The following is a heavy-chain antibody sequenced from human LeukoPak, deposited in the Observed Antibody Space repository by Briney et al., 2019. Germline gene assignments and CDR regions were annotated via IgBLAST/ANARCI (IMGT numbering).Heavy chain of an antibody. V-gene: IGHV4-39*07. CDR1: GGSISSSSYY. J-gene: IGHJ6*02. Sequence: PSETLSLTCTVSGGSISSSSYYWGWIRQPPGKGLEWIGSIYYSGSTYYNPSLKSRVTISVDTSKNQFSLKLSSVTAADTAVYYCARDFLVLGIGDYYYGMDVWGQGTTVTVSS. D-gene: IGHD7-27*01. CDR3: ARDFLVLGIGDYYYGMDV. CDR2: IYYSGST.